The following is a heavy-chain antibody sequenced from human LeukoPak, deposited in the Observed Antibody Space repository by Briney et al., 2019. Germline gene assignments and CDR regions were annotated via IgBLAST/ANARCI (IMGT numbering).Heavy chain of an antibody. D-gene: IGHD3-10*01. J-gene: IGHJ4*02. CDR1: GFTFSSYA. CDR3: AKNLWRDLLWFGEGYYFDY. CDR2: ISYDGINK. Sequence: PGGSLRLSCAASGFTFSSYAMQWVRQAPGKGLEWVALISYDGINKYSADSMKGRFTISRDNSKDALFLEMNSLRGDDTAVYYCAKNLWRDLLWFGEGYYFDYWGQGTLVTVSS. V-gene: IGHV3-30*18.